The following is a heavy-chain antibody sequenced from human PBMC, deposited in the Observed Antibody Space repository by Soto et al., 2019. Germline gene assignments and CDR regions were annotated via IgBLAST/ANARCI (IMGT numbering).Heavy chain of an antibody. CDR1: GGSISSYY. CDR2: IYYSGST. Sequence: PSETLSLTCTVSGGSISSYYWSWIRQPPGKGLEWIGYIYYSGSTNYNPSLKSRVTISVDTSKNQFSLKLSSVTAADTAVYYCARGEVRYYDILTGHIDNAYYFDYWGQGTLVTVSS. J-gene: IGHJ4*02. CDR3: ARGEVRYYDILTGHIDNAYYFDY. V-gene: IGHV4-59*01. D-gene: IGHD3-9*01.